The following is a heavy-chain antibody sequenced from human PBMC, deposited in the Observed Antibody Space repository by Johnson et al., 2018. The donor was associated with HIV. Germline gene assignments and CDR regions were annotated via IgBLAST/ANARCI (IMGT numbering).Heavy chain of an antibody. CDR2: MSYDGTNK. J-gene: IGHJ3*02. V-gene: IGHV3-30*03. CDR1: GFTFGSYG. Sequence: QVQLVESGGGVVQPGRSLRLSCAASGFTFGSYGMHWVRQAPGKGLEWVAVMSYDGTNKYYADSVKGRFTISRDNSTNTLYLHMNSLRGEDTTVYYCARAPPGGAFDIWGQGTMVTVSS. CDR3: ARAPPGGAFDI. D-gene: IGHD6-25*01.